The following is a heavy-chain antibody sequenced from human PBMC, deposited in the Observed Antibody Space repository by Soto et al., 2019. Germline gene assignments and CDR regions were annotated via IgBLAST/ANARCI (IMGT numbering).Heavy chain of an antibody. Sequence: QVQLVQSGAEVKKPGASVKVSCKASGYTFTNYDINWVRQATGQGLEWMGWMNPNSGNTGYAQKFQGRVTMTRNTSISTVYMELSSLRSEDTAVYYCSRVLSWAAYHALWSGYHNYYYYGIDVWGQGTTVTVSS. J-gene: IGHJ6*02. D-gene: IGHD3-3*01. V-gene: IGHV1-8*01. CDR3: SRVLSWAAYHALWSGYHNYYYYGIDV. CDR2: MNPNSGNT. CDR1: GYTFTNYD.